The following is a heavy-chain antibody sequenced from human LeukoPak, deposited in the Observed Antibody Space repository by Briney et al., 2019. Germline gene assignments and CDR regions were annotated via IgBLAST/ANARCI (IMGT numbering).Heavy chain of an antibody. J-gene: IGHJ3*02. CDR1: GFTFSNAW. V-gene: IGHV3-15*01. Sequence: GGSLRLSCAASGFTFSNAWMSWVRQAPGKGLEWVGRIKSKTDGGTTDYAAPVKGRFTIPRDDSKNTVYLQMNSLRAEDTAVYYCARWTNYHAFDIWGQGTMVTVSS. CDR3: ARWTNYHAFDI. D-gene: IGHD1-7*01. CDR2: IKSKTDGGTT.